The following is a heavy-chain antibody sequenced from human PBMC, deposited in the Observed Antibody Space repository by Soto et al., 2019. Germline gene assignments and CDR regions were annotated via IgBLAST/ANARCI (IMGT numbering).Heavy chain of an antibody. Sequence: PGGSLRLSCAASGFTFSSYGMHWVRQAPGKGLEWVAVIWYDGSNKYYADSVKGRFTISRDNSKNTLYLQMNSLRAEDTAVYYCARDMVSGYYDSSGYDYWGQGTLVTVSS. CDR3: ARDMVSGYYDSSGYDY. CDR2: IWYDGSNK. V-gene: IGHV3-33*01. CDR1: GFTFSSYG. D-gene: IGHD3-22*01. J-gene: IGHJ4*02.